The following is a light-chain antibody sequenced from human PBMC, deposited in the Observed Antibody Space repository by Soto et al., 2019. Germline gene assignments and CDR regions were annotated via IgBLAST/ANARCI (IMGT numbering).Light chain of an antibody. CDR2: NTD. CDR1: TGTVTRGYY. Sequence: QTVVTQEPSLTVSPGGTVTLTCASSTGTVTRGYYPTWFQQKPGQAPRPLIYNTDNKNSWTPARFSGSLLGGKAALTLSGAQPEDEAEYFCLLNYGGTQLVFGGGTKLTVL. J-gene: IGLJ2*01. V-gene: IGLV7-43*01. CDR3: LLNYGGTQLV.